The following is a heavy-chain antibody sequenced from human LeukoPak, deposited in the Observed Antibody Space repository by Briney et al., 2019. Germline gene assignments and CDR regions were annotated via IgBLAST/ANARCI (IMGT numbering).Heavy chain of an antibody. CDR3: ARNTVTQYYFDF. V-gene: IGHV3-21*01. Sequence: GGSLRLSCAASGFTFSTHSMNWVRRAPGKGLEWVSSISSSGSYIFYADSVKGRFTISRDNAKNSLYLQMNSLRAEDTAVYYCARNTVTQYYFDFWGQGILVTVSS. CDR1: GFTFSTHS. D-gene: IGHD4-17*01. CDR2: ISSSGSYI. J-gene: IGHJ4*02.